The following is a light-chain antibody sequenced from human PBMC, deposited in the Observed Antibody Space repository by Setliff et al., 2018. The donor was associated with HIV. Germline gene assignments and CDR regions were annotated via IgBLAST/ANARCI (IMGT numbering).Light chain of an antibody. CDR3: CSNTGSNTFV. J-gene: IGLJ1*01. V-gene: IGLV2-23*01. CDR1: SSDVGRYNL. CDR2: QAT. Sequence: QSVLTQPASVSGSPGQSITISCTGTSSDVGRYNLVSWYQQYPGKAPQLMIYQATKRPSGVSSRFSGSKSGNTASLTISGLQAEDEADYYCCSNTGSNTFVFGTGTKVTVL.